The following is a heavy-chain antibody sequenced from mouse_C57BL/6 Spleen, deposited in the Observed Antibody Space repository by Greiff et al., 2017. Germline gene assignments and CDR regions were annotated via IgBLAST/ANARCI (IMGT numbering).Heavy chain of an antibody. CDR3: ARQNYDGSSFDY. J-gene: IGHJ2*01. D-gene: IGHD1-1*01. CDR1: GFTFSSYG. V-gene: IGHV5-6*01. CDR2: ISSGGSYT. Sequence: DVHLVESGGDLVKPGGSLKLSCAASGFTFSSYGMSWVRQTPDKRLEWVATISSGGSYTYYPDSVKGRFTISRDNAKNTLYLQMSSLKSEDTAMYYCARQNYDGSSFDYWGQGTTLTVSS.